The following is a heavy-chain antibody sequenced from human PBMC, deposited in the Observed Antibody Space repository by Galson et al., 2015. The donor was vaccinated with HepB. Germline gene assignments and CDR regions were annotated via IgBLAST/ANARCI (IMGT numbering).Heavy chain of an antibody. V-gene: IGHV3-11*01. CDR3: ARESPSAVAVPAAIRSDAFDI. CDR2: ISSSDITI. Sequence: SLRLSCAASGFTFSDYYMSWIRQAPGKGLEWVSYISSSDITIYCADSVKGRFTISRDNAKKSMYLQMNNLRAEDTALYYCARESPSAVAVPAAIRSDAFDIWGQGTMVTVSS. J-gene: IGHJ3*02. CDR1: GFTFSDYY. D-gene: IGHD2-2*01.